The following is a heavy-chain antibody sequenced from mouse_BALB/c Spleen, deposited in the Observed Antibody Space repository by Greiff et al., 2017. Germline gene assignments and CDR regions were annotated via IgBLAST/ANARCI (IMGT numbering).Heavy chain of an antibody. D-gene: IGHD1-1*01. Sequence: QVQLQQSGAELAKPGASVKMSCKASGYTFTSYWMHWVKQRPGQGLEWIGYINPSTGYTEYNQKFKDKATLTADKSSSTAYMQLSSLTSEDSAVYYCARRDYGSSYAMDYWGQGTSVTVSS. V-gene: IGHV1-7*01. CDR1: GYTFTSYW. CDR2: INPSTGYT. CDR3: ARRDYGSSYAMDY. J-gene: IGHJ4*01.